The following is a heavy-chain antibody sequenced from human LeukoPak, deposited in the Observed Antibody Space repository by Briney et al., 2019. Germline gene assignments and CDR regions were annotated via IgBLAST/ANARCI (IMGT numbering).Heavy chain of an antibody. Sequence: SETLSLTCTVSGGSISSGGYYWSWIRQHPGKGLEWIGYIYYSGSTYYSPSLKSRVTISVDTSKNRFSLKLSSVTAADTAVYYCARGTSYYDILTGPDYWGQGTLVTVSS. D-gene: IGHD3-9*01. CDR2: IYYSGST. J-gene: IGHJ4*02. V-gene: IGHV4-31*03. CDR3: ARGTSYYDILTGPDY. CDR1: GGSISSGGYY.